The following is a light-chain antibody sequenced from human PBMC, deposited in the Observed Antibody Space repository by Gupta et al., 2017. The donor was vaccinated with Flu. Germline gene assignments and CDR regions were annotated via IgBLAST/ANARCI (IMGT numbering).Light chain of an antibody. CDR1: QSVSTSY. Sequence: EIVLTQSPGTLSLSPGERATLSCRASQSVSTSYLGWYQQKPGQAPRLLIYGASSRATGIPDRFSGSGSGTDFTLTISRLEPEDFAVYYCQQYGRSSRTFGQGTKLEIK. CDR3: QQYGRSSRT. CDR2: GAS. V-gene: IGKV3-20*01. J-gene: IGKJ2*01.